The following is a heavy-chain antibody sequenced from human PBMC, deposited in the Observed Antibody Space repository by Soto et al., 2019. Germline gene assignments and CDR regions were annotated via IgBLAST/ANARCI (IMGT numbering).Heavy chain of an antibody. CDR3: ARASYYYDSSGYPGDAFDI. V-gene: IGHV3-21*01. CDR1: GFTFSSYS. CDR2: ISSSSSYI. Sequence: ESGGGLVKPGGSLRLSCAASGFTFSSYSMNWVRQAPGKGLEWVSSISSSSSYIYYADSVNGRFTISRDNAKNSLYLQMNTLRAEDTAVYYCARASYYYDSSGYPGDAFDIWGQGTMVTVSS. D-gene: IGHD3-22*01. J-gene: IGHJ3*02.